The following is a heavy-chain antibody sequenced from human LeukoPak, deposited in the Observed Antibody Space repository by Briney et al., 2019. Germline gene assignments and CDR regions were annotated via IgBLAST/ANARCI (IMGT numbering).Heavy chain of an antibody. D-gene: IGHD3-22*01. Sequence: ASVKVSCKASGYTFTSYDINWVRQATGQGLEWMGWMNPNSANTGYALKFQGRVTMTRNTSISTAYVELSSLTSEDTAVYYCARGLGVNSGYYVDYWGQGTLVTVSS. J-gene: IGHJ4*02. V-gene: IGHV1-8*01. CDR1: GYTFTSYD. CDR3: ARGLGVNSGYYVDY. CDR2: MNPNSANT.